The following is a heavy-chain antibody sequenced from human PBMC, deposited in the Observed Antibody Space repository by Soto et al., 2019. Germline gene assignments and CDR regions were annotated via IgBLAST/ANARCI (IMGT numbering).Heavy chain of an antibody. CDR3: ARDLLMSGGLGYCSGGSCKRSGYYGMDV. Sequence: GGSLRLSCAASGFTFSSYWMHWVRQAPGKGLVWVSRINSDGSSTSYADSVKGRFTISRDNAKNTLYLQMNSLRAEDTAVYYCARDLLMSGGLGYCSGGSCKRSGYYGMDVWGQGTTVTVSS. V-gene: IGHV3-74*01. CDR1: GFTFSSYW. D-gene: IGHD2-15*01. CDR2: INSDGSST. J-gene: IGHJ6*02.